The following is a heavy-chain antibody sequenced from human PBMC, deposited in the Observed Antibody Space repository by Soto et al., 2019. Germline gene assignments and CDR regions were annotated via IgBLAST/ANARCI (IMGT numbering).Heavy chain of an antibody. J-gene: IGHJ2*01. CDR2: IWYSGSI. CDR1: GGSISRYY. D-gene: IGHD3-16*01. V-gene: IGHV4-59*12. CDR3: ARRGGEGVPWYFDL. Sequence: QVHLQESGPGLVKPSETLSLTCSISGGSISRYYWSWIRQSPGKGLEWIGYIWYSGSINYNPSLRSRVTMSVDASKNQFSLNLTSVTAADTAIYYCARRGGEGVPWYFDLWGRGTLVTVSS.